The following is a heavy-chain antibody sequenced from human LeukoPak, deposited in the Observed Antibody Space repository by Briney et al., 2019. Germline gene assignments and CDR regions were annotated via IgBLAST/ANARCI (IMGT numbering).Heavy chain of an antibody. CDR3: ARETYYYDSSTYFRATDY. V-gene: IGHV3-48*04. CDR1: EFSFSNFW. J-gene: IGHJ4*02. D-gene: IGHD3-22*01. CDR2: ISSSSSTI. Sequence: GGSLRLSCSASEFSFSNFWMNWVRQAPGKGLEWVSYISSSSSTIYYADSVKGRFTISRDNAKNSLYLQMNSLRAEDTAVYYCARETYYYDSSTYFRATDYWGQGTLVTVSS.